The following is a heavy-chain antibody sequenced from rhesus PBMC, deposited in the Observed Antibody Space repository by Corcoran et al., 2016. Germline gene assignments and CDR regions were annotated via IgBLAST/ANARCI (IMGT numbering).Heavy chain of an antibody. V-gene: IGHV2-1*01. Sequence: QVTLKESGPALVKPTQTLTLTCTFSGFSLSTSGMGVGWIRQPSRKPLEWLAHIYWNDDKYYSTSLKSRLTISKDTSKNQVVLTMTNMDPVDTATYYCARRGASSGWYYFDYWGQGVLVTVSS. CDR3: ARRGASSGWYYFDY. D-gene: IGHD6-31*01. CDR1: GFSLSTSGMG. J-gene: IGHJ4*01. CDR2: IYWNDDK.